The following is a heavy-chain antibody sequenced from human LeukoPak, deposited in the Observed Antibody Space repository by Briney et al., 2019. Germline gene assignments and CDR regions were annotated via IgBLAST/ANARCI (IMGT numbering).Heavy chain of an antibody. V-gene: IGHV3-7*01. D-gene: IGHD4-17*01. CDR1: GFTFSSYW. J-gene: IGHJ6*03. CDR2: IKQDGSEK. Sequence: GGFLRLSCAASGFTFSSYWMSWVRQAPGKGLEWVANIKQDGSEKYYVDSVKGRFTISRDNAKNSLYLQMNSLRAEDTAVYYCARAPYGDRLDHYMDVWGKGTTVTISS. CDR3: ARAPYGDRLDHYMDV.